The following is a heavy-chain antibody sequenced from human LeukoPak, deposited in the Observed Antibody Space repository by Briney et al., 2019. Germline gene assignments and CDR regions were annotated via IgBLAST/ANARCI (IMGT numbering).Heavy chain of an antibody. CDR3: ARTRSGWFDP. V-gene: IGHV4-61*02. CDR1: GGSISSGSYY. D-gene: IGHD3-16*02. J-gene: IGHJ5*02. CDR2: IYTSGST. Sequence: SETLSLTCTVSGGSISSGSYYWSWIRQPAGKGLEWIGRIYTSGSTNYNPSLKSRLTISIDTSKNQFSLKLSSVTAADTAVYYCARTRSGWFDPWGQGTLVTVSS.